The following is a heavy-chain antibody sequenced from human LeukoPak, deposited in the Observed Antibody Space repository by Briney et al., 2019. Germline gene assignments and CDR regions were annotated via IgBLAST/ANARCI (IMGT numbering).Heavy chain of an antibody. CDR1: GYTFTSYG. CDR2: ISAYNGNT. J-gene: IGHJ4*02. CDR3: ARERYSYREHPKLFDY. V-gene: IGHV1-18*01. D-gene: IGHD5-18*01. Sequence: ASVKVSCMASGYTFTSYGISWVRQAPGQGLEWMGWISAYNGNTNYAQKLQGRVTMTTDTSTSTAYMELRSLRSDDTAVYYCARERYSYREHPKLFDYWGQGTLGTVSS.